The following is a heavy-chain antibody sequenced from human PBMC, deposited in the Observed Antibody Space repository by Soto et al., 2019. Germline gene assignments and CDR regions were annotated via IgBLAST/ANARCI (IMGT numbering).Heavy chain of an antibody. D-gene: IGHD2-15*01. CDR1: GFTFSSYA. J-gene: IGHJ6*02. CDR3: ARDVVGATWGIYYYYGMDV. Sequence: QVQLVESGGGVVQPGRSLRLSCAASGFTFSSYAMHWVRQAPGKGLEWVAVISYDGSNKYYADSVKGRFTISRDNSKNTLYLQMNSLRAEDTAVYYCARDVVGATWGIYYYYGMDVWGQGTTVTVSS. CDR2: ISYDGSNK. V-gene: IGHV3-30-3*01.